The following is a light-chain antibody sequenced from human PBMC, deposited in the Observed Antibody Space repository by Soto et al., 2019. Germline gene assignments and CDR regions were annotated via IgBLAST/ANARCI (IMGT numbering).Light chain of an antibody. Sequence: QSALTQAPSVAGSPGQSVTISCTGTNNDVGGYKGVSRYQQPPGTAPKLIIYEVSNRPSGVPGRFSGSKSGNTASLTISGLQAEDEADYYCFSYTRRDTYVFGPGTKVTVL. CDR1: NNDVGGYKG. J-gene: IGLJ1*01. CDR2: EVS. V-gene: IGLV2-18*02. CDR3: FSYTRRDTYV.